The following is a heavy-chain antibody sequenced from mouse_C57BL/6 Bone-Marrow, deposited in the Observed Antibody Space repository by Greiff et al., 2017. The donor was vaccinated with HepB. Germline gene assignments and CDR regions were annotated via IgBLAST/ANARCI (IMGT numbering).Heavy chain of an antibody. Sequence: VQLQQSGPELVKPGASVKISCKASGYTFTDYYMNWVKQSHGKSLEWIGDINPNNGGTSYNQKFKGKATLTVDKSSSTAYMELRSLTSEDSAVYYCARFGIYYYGSSLWYFDVWGTGTTVTVSS. D-gene: IGHD1-1*01. V-gene: IGHV1-26*01. CDR3: ARFGIYYYGSSLWYFDV. CDR2: INPNNGGT. J-gene: IGHJ1*03. CDR1: GYTFTDYY.